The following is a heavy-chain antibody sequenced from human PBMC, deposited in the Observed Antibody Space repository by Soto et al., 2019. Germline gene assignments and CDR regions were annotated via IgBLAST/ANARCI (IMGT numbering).Heavy chain of an antibody. Sequence: GGSLRLSCAASGVTVSSNYMSWVRQAPGKGLEWVSVIYSGGSTYYADSVKGRFTISRDNSKNTLYLQMNSLRAEDTAVYYCARATGYSSSSYCYMDVWGKGTTVTVSS. CDR2: IYSGGST. CDR3: ARATGYSSSSYCYMDV. V-gene: IGHV3-66*01. CDR1: GVTVSSNY. D-gene: IGHD6-13*01. J-gene: IGHJ6*03.